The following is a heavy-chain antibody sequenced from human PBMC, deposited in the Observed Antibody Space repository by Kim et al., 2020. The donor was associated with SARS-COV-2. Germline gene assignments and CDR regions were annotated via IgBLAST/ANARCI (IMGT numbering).Heavy chain of an antibody. Sequence: GGSLRLSCAASGFTVSSNYMSWVRQAPGKGLEWVSVIYSGGSTYYADSVKGRFTISRDNSKNTLYLQMNSLRAEDTAVYYCASLSGMGATGGVYWGQGTLVTVSS. CDR2: IYSGGST. J-gene: IGHJ4*02. D-gene: IGHD1-26*01. CDR1: GFTVSSNY. CDR3: ASLSGMGATGGVY. V-gene: IGHV3-66*01.